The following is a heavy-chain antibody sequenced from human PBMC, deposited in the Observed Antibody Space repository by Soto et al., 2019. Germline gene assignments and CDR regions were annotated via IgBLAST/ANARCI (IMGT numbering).Heavy chain of an antibody. CDR1: GGSITSYN. Sequence: SETLSLTCTVSGGSITSYNWNWLRQPPGKGLEWIGYVYNSGSTNYNPSLKSRVTISVDTSKNQFSLKLTSVTAADTAVYYCARVRGNQLLGWFDPWGQGTLVTVSS. V-gene: IGHV4-59*12. J-gene: IGHJ5*02. CDR2: VYNSGST. D-gene: IGHD2-2*01. CDR3: ARVRGNQLLGWFDP.